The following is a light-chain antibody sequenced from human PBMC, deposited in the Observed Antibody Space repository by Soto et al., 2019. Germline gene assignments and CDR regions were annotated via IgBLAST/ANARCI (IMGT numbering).Light chain of an antibody. CDR3: SSYTSGSTLVV. CDR1: SSDVGAYNY. Sequence: QSALTQPASVSGSPGQSITISCTGSSSDVGAYNYVSWYQQHPGKAPRLMIYEVTNRPSGVSNRFSGSKSRNTASLTISGLRAEDEADYYCSSYTSGSTLVVFGGGTKLTVL. V-gene: IGLV2-14*01. J-gene: IGLJ2*01. CDR2: EVT.